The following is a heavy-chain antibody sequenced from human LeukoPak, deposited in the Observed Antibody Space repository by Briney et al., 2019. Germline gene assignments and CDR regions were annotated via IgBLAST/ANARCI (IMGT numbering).Heavy chain of an antibody. D-gene: IGHD4-23*01. CDR1: GFTFSIYS. CDR2: ISSSSSTK. CDR3: ARSGGNSGVAFDM. Sequence: PGGSLRLSCAASGFTFSIYSMNWARQAPGKGLEWVSYISSSSSTKYYAGSVKGRFTISRDNAKSSLDLQMNSLRDEDTAVYYCARSGGNSGVAFDMWGQGTMVTVSS. J-gene: IGHJ3*02. V-gene: IGHV3-48*02.